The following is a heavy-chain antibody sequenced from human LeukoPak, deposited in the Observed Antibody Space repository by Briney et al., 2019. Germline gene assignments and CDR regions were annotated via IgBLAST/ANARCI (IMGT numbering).Heavy chain of an antibody. D-gene: IGHD2-2*01. V-gene: IGHV1-24*01. J-gene: IGHJ4*02. Sequence: ASVKVSCKVSGYTLTELSMHWVRQAPGKGLEWMGGFDPEDGETIYAQKFQGSVTMTEDTSTDTAYMELSSLRSEDTAVYYCATPLYCSSTSCREIDYWGQGTLVTVSS. CDR2: FDPEDGET. CDR1: GYTLTELS. CDR3: ATPLYCSSTSCREIDY.